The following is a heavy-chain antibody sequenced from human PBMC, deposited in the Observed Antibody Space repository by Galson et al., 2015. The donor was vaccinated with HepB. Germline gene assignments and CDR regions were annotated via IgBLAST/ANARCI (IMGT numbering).Heavy chain of an antibody. J-gene: IGHJ5*02. Sequence: SVKVSCKASPYTFTNYYIHWVRQAPGQGLQWVGWINPSSGRTNYAPSLQDRVAMTRDTSIKTVYMELSGLKFDDSAIYFCARAVVPAAPSDAWGQGTLVTVSS. V-gene: IGHV1-2*02. CDR3: ARAVVPAAPSDA. CDR2: INPSSGRT. D-gene: IGHD2-2*01. CDR1: PYTFTNYY.